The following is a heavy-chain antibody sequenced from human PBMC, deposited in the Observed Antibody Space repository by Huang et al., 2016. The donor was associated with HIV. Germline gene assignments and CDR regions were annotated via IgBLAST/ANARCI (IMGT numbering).Heavy chain of an antibody. CDR3: ARDYSGGDYYFYYMDV. D-gene: IGHD2-15*01. V-gene: IGHV3-30-3*01. CDR2: ISYDESNK. CDR1: GFTFGSYA. Sequence: QVQLVESGGGVVQPGTSLRLSCAASGFTFGSYAMHWVRQAPGKGLEWVAVISYDESNKDYADSVKGRFTISRDDSKNTVFLQLNSLRAEDTAVYYCARDYSGGDYYFYYMDVWGKGTTVTVSS. J-gene: IGHJ6*03.